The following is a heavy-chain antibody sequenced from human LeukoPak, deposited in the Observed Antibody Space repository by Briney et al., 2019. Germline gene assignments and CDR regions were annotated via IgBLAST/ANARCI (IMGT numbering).Heavy chain of an antibody. D-gene: IGHD5-12*01. J-gene: IGHJ4*02. V-gene: IGHV3-30*18. Sequence: GRSLRLSCAASGFTFSSYDMHWVRQAPGKGLEWVAVISYDGSNKYYADSVKGRFTISRDNSKNTLYLQMNSLRAEDTAVYYCAKAQRGYSGYDSFDYWGQGTLVTVSS. CDR1: GFTFSSYD. CDR2: ISYDGSNK. CDR3: AKAQRGYSGYDSFDY.